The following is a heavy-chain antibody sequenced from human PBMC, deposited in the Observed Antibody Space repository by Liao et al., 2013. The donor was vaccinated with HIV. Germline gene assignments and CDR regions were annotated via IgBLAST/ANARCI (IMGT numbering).Heavy chain of an antibody. J-gene: IGHJ6*04. Sequence: QVQLQQWGAGLLKPSETLSLTCAVYGGSFSDNYWSWIRQPPREGAWSGLGKVNHSGSTNYNPSLKSRVTISVDTSKNQFSLKVRSVTAADTAVYYCARGGTIFGVVLDQYQMDVWGKGTTVTVSS. D-gene: IGHD3-3*01. CDR1: GGSFSDNY. CDR3: ARGGTIFGVVLDQYQMDV. V-gene: IGHV4-34*01. CDR2: VNHSGST.